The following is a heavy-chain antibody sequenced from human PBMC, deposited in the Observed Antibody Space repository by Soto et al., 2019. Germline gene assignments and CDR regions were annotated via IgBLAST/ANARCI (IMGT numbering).Heavy chain of an antibody. D-gene: IGHD3-10*01. CDR3: ARHSGGAGDNF. CDR2: IRVYNGNT. Sequence: ASVKVSCKASGYTFSTYDISWVRQAPGQGLEWMGWIRVYNGNTDYAQILQGRVTMTTDTSTSTAYMELRSLTSDDTAVYYCARHSGGAGDNFSGQGTLVTVSS. V-gene: IGHV1-18*01. CDR1: GYTFSTYD. J-gene: IGHJ4*02.